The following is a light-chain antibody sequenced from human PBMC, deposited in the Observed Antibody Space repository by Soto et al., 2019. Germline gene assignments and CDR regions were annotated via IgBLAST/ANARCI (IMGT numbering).Light chain of an antibody. CDR3: AAWDDSLNGSHVV. CDR2: SNN. Sequence: QSVLTQPPSASGTPGQRVTISCSGSSSNIGSNTVNWYQQLPGTAPKLLIYSNNQRPSGVPDRFSGSKSGTSASLAISGLQSEDEADYYCAAWDDSLNGSHVVLGGGTKLTVL. J-gene: IGLJ2*01. V-gene: IGLV1-44*01. CDR1: SSNIGSNT.